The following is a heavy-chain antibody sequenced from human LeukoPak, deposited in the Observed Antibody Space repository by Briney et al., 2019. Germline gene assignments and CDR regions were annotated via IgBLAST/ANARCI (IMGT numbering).Heavy chain of an antibody. CDR2: IIPIFGTA. CDR3: ASCSTSCYIDGNYYYYMDV. D-gene: IGHD2-2*02. V-gene: IGHV1-69*05. J-gene: IGHJ6*03. Sequence: ASVKVSCKASGGTFSSYAISWVRQAPGQGLEWMGGIIPIFGTANYAQKFQGRVTITTDESTSTAYMELSSLRSEDTAVYYCASCSTSCYIDGNYYYYMDVWGKGTTATVSS. CDR1: GGTFSSYA.